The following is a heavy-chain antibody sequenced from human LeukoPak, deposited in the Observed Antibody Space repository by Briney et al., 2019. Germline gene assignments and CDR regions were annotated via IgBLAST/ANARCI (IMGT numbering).Heavy chain of an antibody. CDR3: ASNSYGYTPFDY. D-gene: IGHD5-18*01. CDR1: GGSISSSSYY. J-gene: IGHJ4*02. Sequence: PSETLSLTCTVSGGSISSSSYYWGWIRQPPGKGLEWIGSIYYSGSTYYNPSLKSRVTISVDTSKNQFSLKLSSVTAADTAVYYCASNSYGYTPFDYWGQGTLVTVSS. CDR2: IYYSGST. V-gene: IGHV4-39*07.